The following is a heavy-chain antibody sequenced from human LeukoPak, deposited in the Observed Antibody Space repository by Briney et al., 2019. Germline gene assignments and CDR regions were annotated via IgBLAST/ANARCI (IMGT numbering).Heavy chain of an antibody. V-gene: IGHV4-34*01. CDR3: ARYGYYAYDY. D-gene: IGHD3-3*01. CDR1: GGSFSGYY. CDR2: INHSGST. J-gene: IGHJ4*02. Sequence: SETLSLTCAVYGGSFSGYYWSWIRQPPGKGLEWIGEINHSGSTNYNPSLKSRVTISLDTSKNQFSLRLSSVTAADTAVYYCARYGYYAYDYWGQGNLVTVSS.